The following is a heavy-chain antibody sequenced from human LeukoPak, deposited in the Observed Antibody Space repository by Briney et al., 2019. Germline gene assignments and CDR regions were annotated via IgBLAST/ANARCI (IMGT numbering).Heavy chain of an antibody. Sequence: GGSLRLSCAASGFTFSSYAMHWVRQAPGKGPEWVAVISYDGSNKYYADSVKGRFTISRDNSKNTLYLQMNSLRAEDTAVYYCAREGHGRQWLVSDYWGQGTLVTVSS. CDR2: ISYDGSNK. CDR1: GFTFSSYA. D-gene: IGHD6-19*01. CDR3: AREGHGRQWLVSDY. J-gene: IGHJ4*02. V-gene: IGHV3-30-3*01.